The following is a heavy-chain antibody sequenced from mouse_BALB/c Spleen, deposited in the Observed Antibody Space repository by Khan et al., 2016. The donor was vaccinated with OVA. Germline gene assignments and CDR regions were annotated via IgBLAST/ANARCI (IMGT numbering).Heavy chain of an antibody. CDR3: AKTYYSSDRYFDV. V-gene: IGHV9-1*02. D-gene: IGHD2-12*01. J-gene: IGHJ1*01. CDR2: INTYTGEP. CDR1: GYTFTNYG. Sequence: QIQLVQSGPELKKPGETVKISCKASGYTFTNYGMNWVKQAPGKGLKWMGWINTYTGEPTYADDFKGRFAFSLETSASTAYLQINNLKNEDLATYFLAKTYYSSDRYFDVWGAGTTVTVSS.